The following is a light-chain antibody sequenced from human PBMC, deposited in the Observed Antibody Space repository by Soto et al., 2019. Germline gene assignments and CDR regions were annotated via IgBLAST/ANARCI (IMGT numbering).Light chain of an antibody. J-gene: IGKJ2*01. Sequence: EIVRTQSPATLSVSPGERATLSCRASQSVTSNLAWYHQKPGQAPRLLIYGASTRATGIPARFSGSGSGTEFTLTISSLQSEDFAVYYCQQYNNWPPYTFGQGTKLEIK. CDR2: GAS. CDR3: QQYNNWPPYT. CDR1: QSVTSN. V-gene: IGKV3-15*01.